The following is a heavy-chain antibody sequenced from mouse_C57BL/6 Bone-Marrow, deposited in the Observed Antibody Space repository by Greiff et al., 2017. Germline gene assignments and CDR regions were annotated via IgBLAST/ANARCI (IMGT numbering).Heavy chain of an antibody. V-gene: IGHV1-47*01. Sequence: VQLQQSGAELVKPGASVKMSCKASGYTFTTYPIEWMKQNHGTSLEWIGNFHPYNDDTKYNEKFKGKATLTVEKSSSTVSLELIRLTSCDSSVYYCARRYYYYDEAWFAYWGQGTLVTVSA. J-gene: IGHJ3*01. D-gene: IGHD2-4*01. CDR1: GYTFTTYP. CDR2: FHPYNDDT. CDR3: ARRYYYYDEAWFAY.